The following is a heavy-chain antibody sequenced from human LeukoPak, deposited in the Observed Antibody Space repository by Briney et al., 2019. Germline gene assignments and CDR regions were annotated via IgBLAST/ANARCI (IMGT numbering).Heavy chain of an antibody. J-gene: IGHJ4*02. CDR1: GYTFTGYY. Sequence: ASVKVSCTASGYTFTGYYMHWVRQALGQGLEWMGWINPNSGGTNYAQKFQGRVTMTRDTSISTAYMELSRLRSDDTAVYYCAREVRAEGANDYWGQGTLVTVSS. CDR2: INPNSGGT. CDR3: AREVRAEGANDY. V-gene: IGHV1-2*02. D-gene: IGHD1-26*01.